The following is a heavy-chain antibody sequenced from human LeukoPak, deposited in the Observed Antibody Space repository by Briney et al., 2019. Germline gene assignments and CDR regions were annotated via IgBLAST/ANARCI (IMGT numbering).Heavy chain of an antibody. V-gene: IGHV3-15*01. J-gene: IGHJ4*02. Sequence: PGGSLRLSCAASGFSISSYEMNWVRQAPGKGLEWVGRIKSKTDGGTTDYAAPVKGRFTISRDDSKNTLYLQMNSLKTEDTAVYYCTTDGVVGQNDYWGQGTLVTVSS. CDR1: GFSISSYE. CDR2: IKSKTDGGTT. CDR3: TTDGVVGQNDY. D-gene: IGHD3-16*02.